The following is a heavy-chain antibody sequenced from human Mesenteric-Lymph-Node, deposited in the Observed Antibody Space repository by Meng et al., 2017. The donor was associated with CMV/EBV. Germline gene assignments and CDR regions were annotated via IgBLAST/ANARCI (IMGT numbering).Heavy chain of an antibody. CDR1: GFSVSNYH. CDR2: IPYDGSHK. Sequence: GESLKISCAASGFSVSNYHMHWVRQAPGKGLEWVAFIPYDGSHKDPTDSAKGRFTISRDNSKNMVYLQMNTLRVDDTAVYTCARGWQSYFFDLWGQGTLVTVSS. CDR3: ARGWQSYFFDL. J-gene: IGHJ4*02. V-gene: IGHV3-30*03.